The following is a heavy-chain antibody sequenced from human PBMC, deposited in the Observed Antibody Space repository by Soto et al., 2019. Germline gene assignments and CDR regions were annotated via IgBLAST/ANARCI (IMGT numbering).Heavy chain of an antibody. J-gene: IGHJ5*02. V-gene: IGHV1-69*08. CDR3: ARDKGYCSGGSCYANWFDP. CDR2: IIPILGIA. CDR1: GGTFSSYT. D-gene: IGHD2-15*01. Sequence: QVQLVQSGAEVKKPGSSVKVSCTASGGTFSSYTISWVRQAPGQGLEWMGRIIPILGIANYAQKFQGRVTITADKSTSTAYMELSSLRSEDTAVYYCARDKGYCSGGSCYANWFDPWGQGTLVTVSS.